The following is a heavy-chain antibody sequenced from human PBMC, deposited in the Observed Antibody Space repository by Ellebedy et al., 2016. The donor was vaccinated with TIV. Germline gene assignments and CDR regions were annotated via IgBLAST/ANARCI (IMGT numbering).Heavy chain of an antibody. D-gene: IGHD5-18*01. CDR1: GGSISSGDYY. CDR3: ARLHYYYGMDV. Sequence: SETLSLTXTVSGGSISSGDYYWSWIRQPPGKGLEWIGYIYYSGSTYYNPSLKSRVTISVDTSKNQFSLKLSSVTAADTAVYYCARLHYYYGMDVWGQGTTVTVSS. V-gene: IGHV4-30-4*01. CDR2: IYYSGST. J-gene: IGHJ6*02.